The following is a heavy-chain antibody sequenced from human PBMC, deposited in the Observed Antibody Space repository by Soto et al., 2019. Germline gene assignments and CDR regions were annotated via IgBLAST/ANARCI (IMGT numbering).Heavy chain of an antibody. D-gene: IGHD2-8*01. Sequence: QGQLVQSGPEVKKPGASVKVSCKASGYTFSRYGISWVRQAPGQGLEWMGWISGYNGETKYAQKVQGRVTMTIDTSTYTAYMELRSLTSDGTAIYYCAKNGQPPYYYHSMDVWGQGTTVTVSS. CDR1: GYTFSRYG. CDR2: ISGYNGET. CDR3: AKNGQPPYYYHSMDV. J-gene: IGHJ6*02. V-gene: IGHV1-18*01.